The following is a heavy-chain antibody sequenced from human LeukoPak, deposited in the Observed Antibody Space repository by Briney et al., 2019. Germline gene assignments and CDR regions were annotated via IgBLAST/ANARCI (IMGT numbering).Heavy chain of an antibody. CDR2: IYTSGST. CDR1: GGSSSSGSYY. Sequence: PSQTLSLTCTVSGGSSSSGSYYRSWIRQPAVKGLEWIGRIYTSGSTNYNPSLKSRVTISVDTSKNQFSLKLSSVTAADTAVYYCARDGYGGNPDYWGQGTLVTVSS. D-gene: IGHD4/OR15-4a*01. V-gene: IGHV4-61*02. J-gene: IGHJ4*02. CDR3: ARDGYGGNPDY.